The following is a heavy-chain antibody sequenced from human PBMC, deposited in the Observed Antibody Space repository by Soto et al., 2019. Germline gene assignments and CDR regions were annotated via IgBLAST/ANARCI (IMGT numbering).Heavy chain of an antibody. CDR2: FDPEDGET. V-gene: IGHV1-24*01. CDR1: GYTLTELS. Sequence: ASVKVSCKVSGYTLTELSMHWVGQAPGKGLEWMGGFDPEDGETIYAQKFQGRVTMTEDTSTDTAYMELSSLRSEDTAVYYCATAPHGTGTIGFLMVPVDYWGQGTLVTVSS. D-gene: IGHD1-7*01. CDR3: ATAPHGTGTIGFLMVPVDY. J-gene: IGHJ4*02.